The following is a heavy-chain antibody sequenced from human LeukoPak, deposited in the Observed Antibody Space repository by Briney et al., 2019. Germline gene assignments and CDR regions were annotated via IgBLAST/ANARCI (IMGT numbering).Heavy chain of an antibody. J-gene: IGHJ4*02. D-gene: IGHD3-16*01. V-gene: IGHV1-69*13. CDR1: GGTFSSYA. CDR2: IIPIFGTA. CDR3: ARDSREGGPSDY. Sequence: ASVTVSCKASGGTFSSYAISWVRQAPGQGLEWMGGIIPIFGTANYAQKFQGRVTITADESTSTAYMELSSLRSEDTAVYYCARDSREGGPSDYWGQGTLVTVSS.